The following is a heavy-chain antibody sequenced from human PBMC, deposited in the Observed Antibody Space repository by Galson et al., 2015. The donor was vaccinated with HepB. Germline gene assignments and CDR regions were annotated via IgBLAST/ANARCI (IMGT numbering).Heavy chain of an antibody. Sequence: SLRLSCAAFGFTFSIYGMHWVRQAPGKGLEWVAVISYDGINKYYADSVKGRFTISRDNSKNTLFLQMNSLRAEDTAVYYCAKVTGGGPYWLDTGGDYYYGMDVWGQGTTVTVSS. D-gene: IGHD2-21*01. J-gene: IGHJ6*02. CDR1: GFTFSIYG. V-gene: IGHV3-30*18. CDR2: ISYDGINK. CDR3: AKVTGGGPYWLDTGGDYYYGMDV.